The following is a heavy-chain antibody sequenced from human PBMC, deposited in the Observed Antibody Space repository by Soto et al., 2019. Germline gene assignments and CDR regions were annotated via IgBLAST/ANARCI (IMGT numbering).Heavy chain of an antibody. Sequence: SLRLSCAASGFTFSSYGMHWVRQAPGKGLEWVAVIWYDGSNKYYADSVKGRFTISRDNSKNTLYLQMNSLRAEDTAVYYCARDLMPSTSFLYYYYYYGMDVWGQGTTVTVSS. CDR2: IWYDGSNK. J-gene: IGHJ6*02. CDR3: ARDLMPSTSFLYYYYYYGMDV. D-gene: IGHD2-2*01. CDR1: GFTFSSYG. V-gene: IGHV3-33*01.